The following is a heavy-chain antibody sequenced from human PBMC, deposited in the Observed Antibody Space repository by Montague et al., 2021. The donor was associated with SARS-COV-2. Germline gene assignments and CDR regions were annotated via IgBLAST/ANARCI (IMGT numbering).Heavy chain of an antibody. V-gene: IGHV3-48*03. Sequence: SLRLSCAASGFTFSRYEMSWVRQAPGKGLGWVSYITGSGSSIHYADSVKGRFTISRDNAKNSLYLQMNSLRAEDTAVYYCARVDANWVWSGYTNWFDPWGQGTQVTVSS. D-gene: IGHD3-3*01. CDR1: GFTFSRYE. J-gene: IGHJ5*02. CDR2: ITGSGSSI. CDR3: ARVDANWVWSGYTNWFDP.